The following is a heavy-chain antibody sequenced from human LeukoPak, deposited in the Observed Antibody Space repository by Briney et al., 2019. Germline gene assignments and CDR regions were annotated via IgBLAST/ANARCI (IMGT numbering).Heavy chain of an antibody. D-gene: IGHD4-17*01. CDR2: IYYSGST. CDR3: ARERADYGLAFDI. Sequence: PSKTLSLTCTVSGGSISSYYWSWIRQPPGKGLEWIGYIYYSGSTNYNPSLKSRVTISVDTSKNQFSLKLSSVTAADTAVYYCARERADYGLAFDIWGQGTMVTVSS. CDR1: GGSISSYY. J-gene: IGHJ3*02. V-gene: IGHV4-59*01.